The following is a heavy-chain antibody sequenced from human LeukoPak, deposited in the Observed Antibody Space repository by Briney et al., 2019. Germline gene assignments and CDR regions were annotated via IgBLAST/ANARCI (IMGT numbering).Heavy chain of an antibody. CDR2: VSYRGST. J-gene: IGHJ4*02. V-gene: IGHV4-59*01. CDR1: GDSISSYY. D-gene: IGHD3-22*01. CDR3: ARGPTYYYDSSGYYYPNYFDY. Sequence: PSETLSLTCTVSGDSISSYYWTWIRQPPGKTLEWIAYVSYRGSTNYNPSLKSRVTISVDTSKNQFSLKLSSVTAADTAVYYCARGPTYYYDSSGYYYPNYFDYWGQGTLVTVSS.